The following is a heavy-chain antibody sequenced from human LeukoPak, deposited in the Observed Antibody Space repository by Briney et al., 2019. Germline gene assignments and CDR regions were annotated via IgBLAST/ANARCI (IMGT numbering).Heavy chain of an antibody. V-gene: IGHV1-69*04. D-gene: IGHD3-16*01. J-gene: IGHJ4*02. Sequence: SVKVSCKASGGTFSSHAISWVRQAPGQGLEWMGRIIPILGIANYAQKFQGRVTITADKSTSTAYMELSSLRAEDTAVYYCARFPFDLGESTEIFDYWGQGTLVTVSS. CDR3: ARFPFDLGESTEIFDY. CDR2: IIPILGIA. CDR1: GGTFSSHA.